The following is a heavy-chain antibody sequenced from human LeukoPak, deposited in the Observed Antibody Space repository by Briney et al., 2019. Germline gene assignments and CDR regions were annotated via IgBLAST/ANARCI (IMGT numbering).Heavy chain of an antibody. Sequence: GASVKVSCKASGYTFTKYGVSWVRQAPGQGLEWMGWISAYNGDTKYAQRGKGRVTMTTDTSTSTVYMELRSLRSDDTAVYYCARESGSDAFDIWGQGTMVTVSS. CDR3: ARESGSDAFDI. V-gene: IGHV1-18*01. CDR1: GYTFTKYG. CDR2: ISAYNGDT. J-gene: IGHJ3*02.